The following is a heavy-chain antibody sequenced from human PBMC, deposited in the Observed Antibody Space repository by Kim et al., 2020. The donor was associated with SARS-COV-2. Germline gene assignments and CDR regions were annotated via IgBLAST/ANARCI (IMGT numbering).Heavy chain of an antibody. CDR2: ISSSSSYI. Sequence: GGSLRLSCAASGFTFSSYSMNWVRQAPGKGLEWVSSISSSSSYIYYADSVKGRFTISRDNAKNSLYLQMNSLRAEDTAVYYCARDGLWFGELNWFDPWGQGTLVTVSS. CDR3: ARDGLWFGELNWFDP. V-gene: IGHV3-21*01. J-gene: IGHJ5*02. CDR1: GFTFSSYS. D-gene: IGHD3-10*01.